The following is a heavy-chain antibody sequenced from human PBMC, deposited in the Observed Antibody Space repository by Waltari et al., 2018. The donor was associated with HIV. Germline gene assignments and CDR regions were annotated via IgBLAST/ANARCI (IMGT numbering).Heavy chain of an antibody. Sequence: EVQLVESGGGLVQPGGSLRLSCAASGFTVSSNYMSWVRQAPGKGMEGGSVIYRGGSTYYADALKGSFTISRDNAKNTLYLQMNSLRAEDTAVYYCASIAYCGGDCYPRGMDVWGQGTTVTVSS. CDR1: GFTVSSNY. D-gene: IGHD2-21*02. J-gene: IGHJ6*02. CDR2: IYRGGST. V-gene: IGHV3-66*01. CDR3: ASIAYCGGDCYPRGMDV.